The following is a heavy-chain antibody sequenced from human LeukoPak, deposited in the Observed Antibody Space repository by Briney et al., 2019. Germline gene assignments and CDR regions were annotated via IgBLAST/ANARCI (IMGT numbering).Heavy chain of an antibody. J-gene: IGHJ4*02. D-gene: IGHD3-10*01. CDR2: ISNNGDIT. Sequence: PGGSLRLSCSASGFTFSRFALHWVRQAPGKGLEHVSSISNNGDITYYADSVTGRFTISRDNSKNMLYLQMGSLRAEDTAIYFCVKDDSYSYDSGIYPYWGQGSLVTVSS. V-gene: IGHV3-64D*06. CDR3: VKDDSYSYDSGIYPY. CDR1: GFTFSRFA.